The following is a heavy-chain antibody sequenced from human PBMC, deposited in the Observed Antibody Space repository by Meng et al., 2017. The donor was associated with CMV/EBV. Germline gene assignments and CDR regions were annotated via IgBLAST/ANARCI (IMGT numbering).Heavy chain of an antibody. CDR2: INWNGGST. V-gene: IGHV3-20*04. D-gene: IGHD2-2*01. CDR3: ARDLVVPPEDYYYGMDV. Sequence: GESLKISCAASGSTFDDYGMSWVRQAPGKGLEWVSGINWNGGSTGYADSVKGRFTISRDNAKNSLYLQMNSLRAEDTALYYCARDLVVPPEDYYYGMDVWGQGTTVTVSS. J-gene: IGHJ6*02. CDR1: GSTFDDYG.